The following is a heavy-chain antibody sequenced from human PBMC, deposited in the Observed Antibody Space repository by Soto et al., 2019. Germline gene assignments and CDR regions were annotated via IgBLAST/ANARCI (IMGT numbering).Heavy chain of an antibody. CDR3: AKDMHDYGDYGKDPEPDAFDI. Sequence: GGSPRLSCAASGFTFSSYAMSWVRQAPGKGLEWVSAISGSGGSTYYADSVKGRFTISRDNSKNTLYLQMNSLRAEDTAVYYCAKDMHDYGDYGKDPEPDAFDIWGQGTMVTVSS. V-gene: IGHV3-23*01. CDR2: ISGSGGST. CDR1: GFTFSSYA. J-gene: IGHJ3*02. D-gene: IGHD4-17*01.